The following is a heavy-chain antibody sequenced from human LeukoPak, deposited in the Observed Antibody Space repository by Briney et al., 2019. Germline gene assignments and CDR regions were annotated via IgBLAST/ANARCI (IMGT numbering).Heavy chain of an antibody. D-gene: IGHD2-21*01. Sequence: SQTLPPTCTVSGGSISGSGYYWSWIRQHPGKGLEWIGYIYYSGSTYYNPSLKSRVTISVDTSKNQFSLKLTSVTAADTAVYYCARGRVHDLLFDWFDPWGQGTLVTVSS. CDR3: ARGRVHDLLFDWFDP. V-gene: IGHV4-31*03. CDR1: GGSISGSGYY. CDR2: IYYSGST. J-gene: IGHJ5*02.